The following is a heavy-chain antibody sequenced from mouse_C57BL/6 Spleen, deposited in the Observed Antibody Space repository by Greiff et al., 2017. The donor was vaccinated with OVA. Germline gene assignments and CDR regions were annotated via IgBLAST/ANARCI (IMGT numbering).Heavy chain of an antibody. D-gene: IGHD1-1*01. Sequence: QVQLKQPGAELVKPGASVKMSCTASGYTFTSYWITWVKQRPGQGLEWIGDIYPGSGSTNYTEKFKSKATLTVDTSSSTAYMQLSSLTSEDSAVYYWARGGTTVVANVDYWGQGTTLTVSS. CDR3: ARGGTTVVANVDY. CDR2: IYPGSGST. V-gene: IGHV1-55*01. CDR1: GYTFTSYW. J-gene: IGHJ2*01.